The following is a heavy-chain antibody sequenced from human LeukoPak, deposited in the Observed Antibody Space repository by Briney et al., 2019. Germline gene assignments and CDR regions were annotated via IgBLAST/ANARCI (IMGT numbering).Heavy chain of an antibody. Sequence: GGSLRLSCAASGFTFSSYWMSWVRQAPGKGLEWVANIKQDGSEKYYVDSVKDRFIISRDNAKNSLYLQMNSLRAEDTAVYYCARELELRGGLIDYWGQGTLVTVSS. D-gene: IGHD1-7*01. J-gene: IGHJ4*02. CDR1: GFTFSSYW. V-gene: IGHV3-7*01. CDR2: IKQDGSEK. CDR3: ARELELRGGLIDY.